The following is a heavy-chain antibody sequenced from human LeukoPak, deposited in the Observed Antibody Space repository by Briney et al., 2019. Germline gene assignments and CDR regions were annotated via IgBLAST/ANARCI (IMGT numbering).Heavy chain of an antibody. Sequence: PSETLSLTCEVSGYSISSDKYWGWIRQPPGKGLEWIGTIYHTGSTCYNPSLKSRVSISVDTSKNQFSLRFTSVSAADTAVYYCARSHSGWQGHNNWFDPWGQGTLVTVSS. CDR3: ARSHSGWQGHNNWFDP. CDR2: IYHTGST. D-gene: IGHD6-19*01. J-gene: IGHJ5*02. V-gene: IGHV4-38-2*01. CDR1: GYSISSDKY.